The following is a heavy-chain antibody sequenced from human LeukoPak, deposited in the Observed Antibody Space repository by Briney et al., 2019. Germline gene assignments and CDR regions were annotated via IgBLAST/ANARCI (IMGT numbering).Heavy chain of an antibody. D-gene: IGHD2-15*01. CDR1: GSTFSSYA. Sequence: GGSLRVSCAASGSTFSSYAMHWVRQAPGKGLEWVAVITYDGSNKYYADSVKGRFTISRDNSKNTLYLQMNSLRAEDTAVYYCARNSQCGGGSCYERTFSGMDVWGQGTTVTVSS. V-gene: IGHV3-30-3*01. CDR3: ARNSQCGGGSCYERTFSGMDV. CDR2: ITYDGSNK. J-gene: IGHJ6*02.